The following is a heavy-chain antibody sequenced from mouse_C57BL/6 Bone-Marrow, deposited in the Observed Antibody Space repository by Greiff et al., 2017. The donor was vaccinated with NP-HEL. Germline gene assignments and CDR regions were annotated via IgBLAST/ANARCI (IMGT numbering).Heavy chain of an antibody. CDR3: AIYYYGSNFDY. CDR1: GFTFSDDG. J-gene: IGHJ2*01. D-gene: IGHD1-1*01. V-gene: IGHV5-17*01. Sequence: EVHLVESGGGLVKPGGSLTLSCAASGFTFSDDGMHWVRQAPEKGLEWVAYISSGSSTIYYADTVRGRFTISRDNAKHAMFLKLTSLRSEDTAMYYSAIYYYGSNFDYWGQGTTVTVSA. CDR2: ISSGSSTI.